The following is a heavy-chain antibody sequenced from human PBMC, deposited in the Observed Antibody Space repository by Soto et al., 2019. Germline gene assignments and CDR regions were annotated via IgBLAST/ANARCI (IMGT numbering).Heavy chain of an antibody. D-gene: IGHD6-6*01. CDR1: GFTLTSIG. V-gene: IGHV3-23*01. CDR2: ISHNGKGI. J-gene: IGHJ4*02. CDR3: AKDREYPRNYFHY. Sequence: GVGLSLSCGVSGFTLTSIGMSGVRHAPAREREWVSGISHNGKGIWYADSVNGRCTITRDISRNKVFLQMDSRIAEDTAVYYYAKDREYPRNYFHYWGQGTLVTVSS.